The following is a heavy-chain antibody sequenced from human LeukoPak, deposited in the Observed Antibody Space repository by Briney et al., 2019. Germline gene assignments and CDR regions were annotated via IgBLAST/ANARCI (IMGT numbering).Heavy chain of an antibody. J-gene: IGHJ5*02. CDR1: GGSISSNNW. D-gene: IGHD3-10*01. CDR3: ARVVSESYYNVRWFDP. V-gene: IGHV4-4*02. Sequence: SETLSLTCAVSGGSISSNNWWSWVRQPPGKGLEWIGEIYHNGDTNNNPSLRSRVTISVDKSKNQFSLRLTSLIAADTAVYYCARVVSESYYNVRWFDPWGQGTRVTVSS. CDR2: IYHNGDT.